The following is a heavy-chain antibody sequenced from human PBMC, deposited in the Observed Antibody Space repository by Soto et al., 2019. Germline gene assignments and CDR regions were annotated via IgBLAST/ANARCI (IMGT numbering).Heavy chain of an antibody. Sequence: SETLSLTCTVSGGSISSGAYYWILIRQHPGKGLEWIGHIYDSGDTYYNPSLKSRATISVDTSNNQFSLRLRSVSVADTAVYYCATLPPRIVVTLLPIPTWGQGIQVTVSS. D-gene: IGHD2-21*01. CDR1: GGSISSGAYY. CDR3: ATLPPRIVVTLLPIPT. CDR2: IYDSGDT. J-gene: IGHJ5*02. V-gene: IGHV4-31*03.